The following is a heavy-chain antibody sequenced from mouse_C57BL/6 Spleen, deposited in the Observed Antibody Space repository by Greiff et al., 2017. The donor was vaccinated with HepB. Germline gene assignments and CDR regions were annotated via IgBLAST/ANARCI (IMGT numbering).Heavy chain of an antibody. CDR2: IYPRSGNT. J-gene: IGHJ2*01. CDR3: ARDYGSSYNDY. D-gene: IGHD1-1*01. CDR1: GYTFTSYG. V-gene: IGHV1-81*01. Sequence: QVHVKQSGAELARPGASVKLSCKASGYTFTSYGISWVKQRTGQGLEWIGEIYPRSGNTYYNEKFKGKATLTADKSSSTAYMELRSLTSEDSAVYFCARDYGSSYNDYWGQGTTLTVSS.